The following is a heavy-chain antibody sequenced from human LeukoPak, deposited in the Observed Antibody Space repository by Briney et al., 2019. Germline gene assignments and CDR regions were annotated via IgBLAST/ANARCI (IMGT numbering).Heavy chain of an antibody. V-gene: IGHV1-69*05. CDR2: IIPIFGTA. CDR1: GGTFSSYA. D-gene: IGHD2-2*01. J-gene: IGHJ6*03. CDR3: ARRSSSSSSRGYYMDV. Sequence: SVTVPCKASGGTFSSYAISWVRQAPGQGLEWMGGIIPIFGTANYAQKFQGRATITTDESTSAAYRELSSLRSEDTAVYYCARRSSSSSSRGYYMDVWGEGTTVTVSS.